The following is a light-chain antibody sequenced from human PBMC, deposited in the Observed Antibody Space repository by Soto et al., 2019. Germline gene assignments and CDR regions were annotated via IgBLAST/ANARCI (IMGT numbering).Light chain of an antibody. Sequence: QSALTQPASVSGSPGQSITISCTGTSSDVGGYNYVSWYQQHPGKAPKLMIYDVSNRPSGVSNRFSGSKSGNTASLTISGLQAEDEADYYCSSDTSSSTSVFGTGTKLTVL. CDR1: SSDVGGYNY. J-gene: IGLJ1*01. CDR2: DVS. V-gene: IGLV2-14*01. CDR3: SSDTSSSTSV.